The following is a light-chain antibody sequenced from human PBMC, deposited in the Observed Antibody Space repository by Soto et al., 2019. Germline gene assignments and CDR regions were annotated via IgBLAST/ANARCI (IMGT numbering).Light chain of an antibody. Sequence: DIQMTQSPSTLSASVGDRVTITCRASQTISSWLAWFQQRPGRAPKFLIYKASSLKNGVPLRFSGSGSGTQFTLTNSSLQPDDFATYYCQQYISYPLTFGGGTKVDIK. CDR3: QQYISYPLT. V-gene: IGKV1-5*03. CDR2: KAS. J-gene: IGKJ4*01. CDR1: QTISSW.